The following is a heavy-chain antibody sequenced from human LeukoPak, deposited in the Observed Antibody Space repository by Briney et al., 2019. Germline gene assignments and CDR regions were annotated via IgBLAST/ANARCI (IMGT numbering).Heavy chain of an antibody. CDR3: ARVLSPYCGGDCYSVYFYY. Sequence: SVKVSCKASGGTFSSYAISWVRQDPGQGLEWMGGIIPIFGTANYAQKFQGRVTITADESTSTAYMELSSLRSEDTAVYYCARVLSPYCGGDCYSVYFYYSGQGTLVTVSS. J-gene: IGHJ4*02. D-gene: IGHD2-21*02. CDR2: IIPIFGTA. V-gene: IGHV1-69*13. CDR1: GGTFSSYA.